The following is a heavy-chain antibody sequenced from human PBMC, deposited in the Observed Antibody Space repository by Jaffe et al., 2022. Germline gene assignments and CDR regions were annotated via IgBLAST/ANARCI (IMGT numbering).Heavy chain of an antibody. J-gene: IGHJ5*02. CDR1: GFSLSTSGVG. D-gene: IGHD2-15*01. V-gene: IGHV2-5*02. CDR3: APSVVAATVGMGWFDP. CDR2: IYWDDDK. Sequence: QITLKESGPTLVKPTQTLTLTCTFSGFSLSTSGVGVGWIRQPPGKALEWLALIYWDDDKRYSPSLKSRLTITKDTSKNQVVLTMTNMDPVDTATYYCAPSVVAATVGMGWFDPWGQGTLVTVSS.